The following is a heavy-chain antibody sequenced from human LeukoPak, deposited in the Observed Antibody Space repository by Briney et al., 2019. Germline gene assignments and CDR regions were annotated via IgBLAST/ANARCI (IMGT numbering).Heavy chain of an antibody. Sequence: PGGSLRLSCAASGFTFSSYAMSWVRQAPGKGLEWVSAFSGSGGSTYYADSVKGRFTISRDNAKNSLYPQMNSLRAEDTAVYYCARGSSYGHPRYYYYGMDVWGQGTTVTVSS. V-gene: IGHV3-23*01. CDR1: GFTFSSYA. CDR3: ARGSSYGHPRYYYYGMDV. D-gene: IGHD4-17*01. CDR2: FSGSGGST. J-gene: IGHJ6*02.